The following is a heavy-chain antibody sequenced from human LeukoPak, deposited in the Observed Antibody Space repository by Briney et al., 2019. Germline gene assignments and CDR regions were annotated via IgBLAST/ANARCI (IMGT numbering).Heavy chain of an antibody. D-gene: IGHD4-17*01. V-gene: IGHV1-24*01. Sequence: ASVKVSCKVSGYTLTELSMHWVRQAPGKGLEWMGGFDPEDGETIYAQKFQGRVTMTEDTSTDTAYMELSSLRSEDTAVYYCATYPYGDYVDWFDPWGQETLVTVSS. CDR3: ATYPYGDYVDWFDP. CDR2: FDPEDGET. CDR1: GYTLTELS. J-gene: IGHJ5*02.